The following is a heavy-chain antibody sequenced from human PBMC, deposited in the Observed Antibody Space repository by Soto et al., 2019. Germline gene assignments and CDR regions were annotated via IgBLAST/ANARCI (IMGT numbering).Heavy chain of an antibody. CDR1: GGSISSSSYY. CDR3: ARSDIVVVPAAIHQYYYYYYGMDV. CDR2: IYYSGST. J-gene: IGHJ6*02. V-gene: IGHV4-39*01. D-gene: IGHD2-2*01. Sequence: KTSETLSLTCTVSGGSISSSSYYWGWIRQPPGKGLEWIGSIYYSGSTYYNPSLKSRVTISVDTSKNQFSLKLSSVTAADTAVYYCARSDIVVVPAAIHQYYYYYYGMDVWGQGTTVTVSS.